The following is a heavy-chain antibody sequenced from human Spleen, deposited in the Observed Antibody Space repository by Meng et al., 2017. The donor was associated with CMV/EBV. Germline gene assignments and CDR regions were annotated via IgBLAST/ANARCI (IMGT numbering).Heavy chain of an antibody. D-gene: IGHD3-16*01. V-gene: IGHV4-34*01. CDR3: ARAYDYVWGTPGGY. J-gene: IGHJ4*02. CDR1: GGSFSGCY. CDR2: INHSEST. Sequence: CAVTGGSFSGCYWSWIRQPPGERLEWIGEINHSESTNYNPSLKSRVTISVDTSKNQFSLKLSSVTAADTAVYYCARAYDYVWGTPGGYWGQGTLVTVSS.